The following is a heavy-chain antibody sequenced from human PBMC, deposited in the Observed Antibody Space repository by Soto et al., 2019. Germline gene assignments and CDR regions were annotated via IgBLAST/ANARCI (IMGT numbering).Heavy chain of an antibody. Sequence: VGSLRLSCAASGFTSSSYAMHWVRQAPGKGLEWVAVIWYDGSNKYYADSVKGRFTISRDNSKNTLYLQMNSLRAEDTAVYYCASEYCSGGSCYYYGMDVWGQGTTVTVSS. CDR1: GFTSSSYA. CDR2: IWYDGSNK. CDR3: ASEYCSGGSCYYYGMDV. D-gene: IGHD2-15*01. J-gene: IGHJ6*02. V-gene: IGHV3-33*08.